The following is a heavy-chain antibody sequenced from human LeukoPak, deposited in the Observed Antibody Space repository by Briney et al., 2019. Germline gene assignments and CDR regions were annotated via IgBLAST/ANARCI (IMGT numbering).Heavy chain of an antibody. J-gene: IGHJ4*02. CDR2: ISGSGVNT. Sequence: PGGSLRLSCAASGFTFSSYAMSWVRQAPGKGLEWVSGISGSGVNTHYADSVKGRFTISRDNVQNSLYLQMNSLRAEDTAMYYCARDRGYFDNWGQGTLVTVSS. V-gene: IGHV3-23*01. CDR1: GFTFSSYA. CDR3: ARDRGYFDN.